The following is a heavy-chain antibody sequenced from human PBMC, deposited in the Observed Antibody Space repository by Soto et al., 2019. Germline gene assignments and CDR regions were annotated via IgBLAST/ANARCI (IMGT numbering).Heavy chain of an antibody. Sequence: QVQLQESGPGLVKPSETLSLTCTVSGGSISSYYWSWIRQPPGKGLEWIGYIYYSGSTNYNPSLKRRVTIAVDTSKNQFSLKLSSVTAADTAVYYCARHYGSGSYHGMDVWGQGTTVTVSS. J-gene: IGHJ6*02. CDR1: GGSISSYY. CDR2: IYYSGST. V-gene: IGHV4-59*08. CDR3: ARHYGSGSYHGMDV. D-gene: IGHD3-10*01.